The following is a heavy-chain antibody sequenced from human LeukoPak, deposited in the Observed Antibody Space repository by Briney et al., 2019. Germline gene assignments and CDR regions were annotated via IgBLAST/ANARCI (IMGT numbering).Heavy chain of an antibody. CDR1: GYIYTTYV. V-gene: IGHV1-18*01. D-gene: IGHD3-16*01. CDR2: ISTENGDT. J-gene: IGHJ4*02. Sequence: ASVKVSCKSTGYIYTTYVITGVGQAAGQEVEGMGGISTENGDTNYAQKVQVKVTMTTYTNTSTDYMELRSLSSDDAAVYFYAREGLGVLTFDFWGQGTLVTVSS. CDR3: AREGLGVLTFDF.